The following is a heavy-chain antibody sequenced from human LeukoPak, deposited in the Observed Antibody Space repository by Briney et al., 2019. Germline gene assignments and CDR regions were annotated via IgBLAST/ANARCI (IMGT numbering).Heavy chain of an antibody. D-gene: IGHD4-23*01. Sequence: GGSLRLSCAASGFTFSSYGMHWVRQAPXXXLEWVAVIWYDGSNKYYADSVKGRFTISRDNSKNTLYLQMNSLRAEDTAVYYCATAYGGNPDEGIDYWGQGTLVTVSS. J-gene: IGHJ4*02. CDR1: GFTFSSYG. CDR3: ATAYGGNPDEGIDY. V-gene: IGHV3-33*01. CDR2: IWYDGSNK.